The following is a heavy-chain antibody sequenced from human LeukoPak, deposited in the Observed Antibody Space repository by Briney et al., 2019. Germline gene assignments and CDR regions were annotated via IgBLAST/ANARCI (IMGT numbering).Heavy chain of an antibody. J-gene: IGHJ5*02. CDR3: ASHLPAGTDCFDP. V-gene: IGHV4-4*02. CDR1: GGSTSTSDW. Sequence: SETLSLTCAVSGGSTSTSDWWSWVRQPPGKGLEWIGEIYHSGSTNYSPSLKSRLTISVDTSKNQFSLKLSSVTAANTAVYYCASHLPAGTDCFDPWGQGTLVTVSS. CDR2: IYHSGST. D-gene: IGHD6-19*01.